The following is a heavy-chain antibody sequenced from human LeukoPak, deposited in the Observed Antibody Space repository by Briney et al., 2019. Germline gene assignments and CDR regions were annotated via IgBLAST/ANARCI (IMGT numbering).Heavy chain of an antibody. CDR3: ARFLGMAFDI. D-gene: IGHD7-27*01. CDR2: INSDGSST. CDR1: GFTFSSYW. J-gene: IGHJ3*02. V-gene: IGHV3-74*01. Sequence: GGPLRLTCAASGFTFSSYWMHWVRPAPGKGLVWVSRINSDGSSTSYADFVKGRFPTSRANAKNTLYLQRNSLRAEATAVYYCARFLGMAFDIWGQGTMVTVSS.